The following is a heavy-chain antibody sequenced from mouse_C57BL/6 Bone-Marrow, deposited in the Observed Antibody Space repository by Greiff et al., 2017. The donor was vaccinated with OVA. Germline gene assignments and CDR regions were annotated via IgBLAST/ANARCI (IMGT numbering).Heavy chain of an antibody. J-gene: IGHJ1*03. CDR3: ARPVVATSYWYFDV. CDR1: GYTFTSYG. D-gene: IGHD1-1*01. V-gene: IGHV1-81*01. CDR2: IYPRSGNT. Sequence: QVQLKQSGAELARPGASVKLSCKASGYTFTSYGISWVKQRTGQGLEWIGEIYPRSGNTYYNEKFKGKATLTADKSSSTAYMELRSLTSEDSAVYFCARPVVATSYWYFDVWGTGTTVTVSS.